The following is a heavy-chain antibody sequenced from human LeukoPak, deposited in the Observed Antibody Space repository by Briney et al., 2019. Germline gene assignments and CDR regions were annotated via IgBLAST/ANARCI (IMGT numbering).Heavy chain of an antibody. CDR1: GGSISSYY. V-gene: IGHV4-59*01. D-gene: IGHD3-10*01. CDR3: ARGRYGSGSYYNVEYFDH. J-gene: IGHJ4*02. CDR2: IYYSGST. Sequence: PSETLSLTCTVSGGSISSYYWSWIRQPPGKGLEWIGYIYYSGSTNYNPSLKSRVTISVDTSKNQFSLKLSSVTAADTAVYYCARGRYGSGSYYNVEYFDHWGQGTLVTVSS.